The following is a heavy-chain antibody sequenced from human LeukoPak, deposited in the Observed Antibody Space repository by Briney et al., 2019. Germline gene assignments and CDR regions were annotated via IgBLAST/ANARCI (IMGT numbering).Heavy chain of an antibody. CDR2: INACNGNT. J-gene: IGHJ4*02. Sequence: ASVKVSCKASGYXFNSYSINWVRQAPGQGLEWMGWINACNGNTNYAQKVQGRVTMTTDTSTSTAYMELRSLRSDDTALYYCARDGFRGPSDYWGQGTLVTVSS. V-gene: IGHV1-18*01. CDR3: ARDGFRGPSDY. CDR1: GYXFNSYS. D-gene: IGHD3-16*01.